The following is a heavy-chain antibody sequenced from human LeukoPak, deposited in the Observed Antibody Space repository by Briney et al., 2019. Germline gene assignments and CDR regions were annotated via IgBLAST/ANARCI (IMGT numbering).Heavy chain of an antibody. CDR3: AARPNLFGGYGLDY. V-gene: IGHV4-61*05. CDR1: GGSISSSSYY. D-gene: IGHD2-15*01. CDR2: IYYSGST. Sequence: PSETLSLTCSVSGGSISSSSYYWGWIRQPPGKGLEWIGYIYYSGSTNYNPSLKSRVTISVDTSKNQFSLKLSSVTAADTAVYYCAARPNLFGGYGLDYWGQGTLVTVSS. J-gene: IGHJ4*02.